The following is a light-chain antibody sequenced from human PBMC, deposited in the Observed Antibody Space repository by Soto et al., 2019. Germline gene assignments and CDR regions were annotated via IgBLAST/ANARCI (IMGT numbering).Light chain of an antibody. CDR1: SSDVAGYNH. J-gene: IGLJ1*01. CDR2: EVT. Sequence: QSALTQPASVSGSPGQSITISCTGTSSDVAGYNHVSWYQHHPGKAPKLMIYEVTKRPSGVPDRFSGSKSGNTASLTVSGLQTEDEADYYCSSYAGTAYVFGTGTKLTVL. CDR3: SSYAGTAYV. V-gene: IGLV2-8*01.